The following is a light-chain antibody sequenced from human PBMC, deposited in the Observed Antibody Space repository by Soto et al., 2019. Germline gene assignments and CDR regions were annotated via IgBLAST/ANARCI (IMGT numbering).Light chain of an antibody. CDR2: DSN. CDR3: QSYGTSLSGLYV. CDR1: SSNIGAGRD. J-gene: IGLJ1*01. V-gene: IGLV1-40*01. Sequence: QSVLTQPPSVSGAPGQRVIISCTGSSSNIGAGRDVHWYRQFPGEAPKFLISDSNRRPSGVPDRFSVSKSGASASLAITGLRPEDEGDYFCQSYGTSLSGLYVFGTGTKLTVL.